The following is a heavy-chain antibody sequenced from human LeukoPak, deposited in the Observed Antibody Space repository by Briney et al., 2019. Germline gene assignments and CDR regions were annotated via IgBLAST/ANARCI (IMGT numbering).Heavy chain of an antibody. Sequence: GGSLRLSCAASGFTFSIYGMTWVRQAPGNGLEWVSAISGGGGTTYYADSVKGRFTISRDNSKNTLYLQMTSLRAEDTAVYYCANDGTSGNYYGSDYWGQGTLVTVSS. V-gene: IGHV3-23*01. D-gene: IGHD3-10*01. J-gene: IGHJ4*02. CDR3: ANDGTSGNYYGSDY. CDR2: ISGGGGTT. CDR1: GFTFSIYG.